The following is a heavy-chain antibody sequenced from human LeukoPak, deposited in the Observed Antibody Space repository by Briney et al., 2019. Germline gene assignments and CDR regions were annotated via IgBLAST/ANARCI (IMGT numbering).Heavy chain of an antibody. V-gene: IGHV4-38-2*02. D-gene: IGHD2-15*01. Sequence: SETLSLTCTVSSYSISSGYYWGWIRQPPGKGLEWIGSIYHSGSTYYNPSLKSRVTISVDTSKNQFSLELSSVTAADTAVYYCARCVGDAFDIWGQGTMVTVSS. CDR1: SYSISSGYY. J-gene: IGHJ3*02. CDR2: IYHSGST. CDR3: ARCVGDAFDI.